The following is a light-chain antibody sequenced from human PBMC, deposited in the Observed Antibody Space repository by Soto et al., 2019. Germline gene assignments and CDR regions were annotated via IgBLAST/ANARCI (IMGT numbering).Light chain of an antibody. Sequence: QSALTQPASVSGSPGQSITISCTGTSSDVGGYNYVSWYQQHPGKAPKLMIYDVSNRPSGVSTRFSGSKSGNTASLTISGLQAEDEADYYCSSYTISSTGVFGGGTKVTVL. V-gene: IGLV2-14*01. CDR1: SSDVGGYNY. CDR2: DVS. J-gene: IGLJ3*02. CDR3: SSYTISSTGV.